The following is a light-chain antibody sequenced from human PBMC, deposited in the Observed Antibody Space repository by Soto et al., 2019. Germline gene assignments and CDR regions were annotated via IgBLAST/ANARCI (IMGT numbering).Light chain of an antibody. J-gene: IGKJ3*01. CDR1: QSVSTK. V-gene: IGKV3D-15*01. Sequence: MVMTQSPATLSVSPGERATLSCRASQSVSTKLAWYQQKPGQAPTLLIYGASTRATGIPARFSGSGSGTEFTLTFTSLQSEDFAVYYCQQYNNWPYTFGPGTRVDIK. CDR2: GAS. CDR3: QQYNNWPYT.